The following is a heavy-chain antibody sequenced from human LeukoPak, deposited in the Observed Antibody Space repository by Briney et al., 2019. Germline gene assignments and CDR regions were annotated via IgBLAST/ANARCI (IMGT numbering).Heavy chain of an antibody. V-gene: IGHV4-59*01. J-gene: IGHJ6*02. Sequence: PSETLSLTCTVSGGSISSYYWSWIRQPPGKGLEWIGYIYYSGSTNYNPSLKSRVTISVDTSKNQFSLKLSSVTAADTAVYYCARNLSGYYHNYYYYYGMDVWGQGTTVTVSS. CDR3: ARNLSGYYHNYYYYYGMDV. CDR2: IYYSGST. CDR1: GGSISSYY. D-gene: IGHD3-22*01.